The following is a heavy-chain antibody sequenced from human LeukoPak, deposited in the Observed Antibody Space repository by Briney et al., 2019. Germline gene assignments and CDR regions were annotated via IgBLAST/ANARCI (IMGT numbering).Heavy chain of an antibody. CDR1: GFTFSSYS. J-gene: IGHJ3*02. Sequence: KPGGSLRLSCAASGFTFSSYSMNWVRQAPGKGLEWVSSISSSSSYIYYADSVKGRFTIPRENAKNSLYLQMNSLRAEDTAVYYRAGGGRGTTAFDIWGQGTMVTVSS. V-gene: IGHV3-21*01. CDR2: ISSSSSYI. CDR3: AGGGRGTTAFDI. D-gene: IGHD4-17*01.